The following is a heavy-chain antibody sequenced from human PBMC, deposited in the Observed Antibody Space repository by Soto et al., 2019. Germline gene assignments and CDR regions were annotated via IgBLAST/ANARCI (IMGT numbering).Heavy chain of an antibody. CDR2: MNPYSNNA. J-gene: IGHJ2*01. CDR3: ARGASYYYDKHGDYRDWYFDL. D-gene: IGHD3-22*01. Sequence: QAQLVQSGTEVKKPGASVKVSCQASGYTFTNYDIFWMRQATGEGLEWMGWMNPYSNNAGYAEKFQGRVTMTRATSTSTAYMELSGLTSEDPSVYYCARGASYYYDKHGDYRDWYFDLWGRGTLLRVSS. CDR1: GYTFTNYD. V-gene: IGHV1-8*01.